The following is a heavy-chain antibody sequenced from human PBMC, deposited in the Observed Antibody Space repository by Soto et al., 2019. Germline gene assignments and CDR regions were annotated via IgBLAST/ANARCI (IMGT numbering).Heavy chain of an antibody. CDR2: IYYSGST. J-gene: IGHJ6*03. CDR3: ASSQPAYYYYYYMDV. V-gene: IGHV4-39*01. Sequence: QLQLQESGPGLVKPSETLSLTCTVSGGSISSSSYYWGWIRQPPGKGLEWIGSIYYSGSTYYNPSLKSRVTLSVDTSKDQFSLKLSSVTAEDTAVYYCASSQPAYYYYYYMDVWGKGTTVTVSS. CDR1: GGSISSSSYY. D-gene: IGHD2-2*01.